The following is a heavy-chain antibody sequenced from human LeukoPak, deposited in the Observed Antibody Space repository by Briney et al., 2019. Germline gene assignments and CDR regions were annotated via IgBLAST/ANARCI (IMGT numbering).Heavy chain of an antibody. CDR2: INPAGGST. D-gene: IGHD3-22*01. V-gene: IGHV1-46*01. J-gene: IGHJ4*02. CDR1: GYTFTSYY. CDR3: AGGRGVHDSHTYNYFDY. Sequence: ASVKVSCTASGYTFTSYYIHWVRQAPGQELEWMGIINPAGGSTTYTQKFQGSRLTLTRDTSTSTVYMELSSLRSEDTAVYYCAGGRGVHDSHTYNYFDYWGQGTLVTVSS.